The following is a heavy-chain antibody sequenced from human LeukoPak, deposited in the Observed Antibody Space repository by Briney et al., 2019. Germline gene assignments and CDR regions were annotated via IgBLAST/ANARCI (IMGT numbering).Heavy chain of an antibody. CDR1: GFTSGDYW. CDR2: ISPDGREK. D-gene: IGHD6-19*01. Sequence: GGSLRLSCTASGFTSGDYWMSWLRQVPGKGLEWVINISPDGREKYFVDSVKGRFTISRDNAKNSLYLQMNSLRAEDTAVYYCARDGSGWSVYWGQGTLVTVSS. J-gene: IGHJ4*02. CDR3: ARDGSGWSVY. V-gene: IGHV3-7*01.